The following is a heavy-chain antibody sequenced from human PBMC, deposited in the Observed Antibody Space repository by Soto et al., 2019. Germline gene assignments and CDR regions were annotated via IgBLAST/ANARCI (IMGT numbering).Heavy chain of an antibody. J-gene: IGHJ4*02. CDR2: FYHSGST. D-gene: IGHD3-22*01. Sequence: PSETLSLTCTVSNGSMDSRDLYWSWIRQSPERGLEWIGHFYHSGSTYYNPSLRSRASISNDLSKNQFFLELSSVTGADTAVYFCARIYWLRDSSGYHHPFDYWGLGTLVTVSS. V-gene: IGHV4-30-4*01. CDR3: ARIYWLRDSSGYHHPFDY. CDR1: NGSMDSRDLY.